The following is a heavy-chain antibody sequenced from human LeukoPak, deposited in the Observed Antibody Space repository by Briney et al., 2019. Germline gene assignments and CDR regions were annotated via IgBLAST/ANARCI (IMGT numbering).Heavy chain of an antibody. CDR3: AKDLRLLWFGELRVNWLDP. Sequence: GGSLRLSCAASGFTFSSYAMSWVRQAPGKGLEWVSAISGSGGSTYYADSVKGRFTISRDNSKNTLYLQMNSLRAEDTAVYYCAKDLRLLWFGELRVNWLDPWGQGTLVTVSS. CDR1: GFTFSSYA. V-gene: IGHV3-23*01. CDR2: ISGSGGST. J-gene: IGHJ5*02. D-gene: IGHD3-10*01.